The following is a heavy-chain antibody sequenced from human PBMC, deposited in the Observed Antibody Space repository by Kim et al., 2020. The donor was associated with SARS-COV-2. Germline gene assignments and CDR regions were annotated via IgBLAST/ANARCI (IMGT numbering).Heavy chain of an antibody. CDR1: GLIFSSCT. CDR2: IRASGYDT. D-gene: IGHD3-9*01. Sequence: GGSLRLSCAASGLIFSSCTISWVRQAPGKGLEWVSSIRASGYDTFYADSVKGRFTISRDNSKNTLYLQMNSLRAEDTAVYYCARVPTYYNILGGSPLDYWGQGTLVTVSS. J-gene: IGHJ4*02. V-gene: IGHV3-23*01. CDR3: ARVPTYYNILGGSPLDY.